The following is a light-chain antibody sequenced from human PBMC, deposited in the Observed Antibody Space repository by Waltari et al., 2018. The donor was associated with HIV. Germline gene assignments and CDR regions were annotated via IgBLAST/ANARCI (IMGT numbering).Light chain of an antibody. CDR1: SSDVGGYNY. CDR2: DVT. CDR3: CSYADSYSYV. J-gene: IGLJ1*01. V-gene: IGLV2-11*01. Sequence: SALTQPRSVPGSPGQSVTISCTGTSSDVGGYNYVSWYQQHPGKAPKLMIYDVTKRPSGVPDRFSGSKSGNTAYLTISGLQAEDEADYYCCSYADSYSYVFGTGTQVTVL.